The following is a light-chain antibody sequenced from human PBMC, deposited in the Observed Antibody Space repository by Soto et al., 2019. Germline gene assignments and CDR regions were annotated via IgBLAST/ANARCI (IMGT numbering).Light chain of an antibody. CDR3: SSYTSSISYV. V-gene: IGLV2-14*03. CDR1: RSDVGGYNY. J-gene: IGLJ1*01. Sequence: QSVLTQPASVSGAPGQSITISCTGTRSDVGGYNYVSWYQSHPGEAPKLIIYDVSNRPSGVSDRFSGSKSGNTASLTISGLQAEDEADYYCSSYTSSISYVFGTGTKVTVL. CDR2: DVS.